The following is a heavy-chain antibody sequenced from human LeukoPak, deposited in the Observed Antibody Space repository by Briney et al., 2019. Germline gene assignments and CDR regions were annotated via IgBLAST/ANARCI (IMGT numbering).Heavy chain of an antibody. Sequence: KPSETLSLTCTVSGGSISSGSYYWSWIRQPAGKGLEWIGRIYTSGSTNYNPSLKSRVPISVDTSKNQFSLKLSSVTAADTAVYYCARERLDFWSGYYIRWFDPWGQGTLVTVSS. J-gene: IGHJ5*02. V-gene: IGHV4-61*02. CDR3: ARERLDFWSGYYIRWFDP. D-gene: IGHD3-3*01. CDR1: GGSISSGSYY. CDR2: IYTSGST.